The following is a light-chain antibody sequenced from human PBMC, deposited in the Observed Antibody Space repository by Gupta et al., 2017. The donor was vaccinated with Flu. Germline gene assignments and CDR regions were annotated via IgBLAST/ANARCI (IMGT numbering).Light chain of an antibody. CDR3: QSYDSSLSGSCV. CDR1: SSNIGAGYD. V-gene: IGLV1-40*01. Sequence: QTVVTPQPSFPVPPWQTVTIYCTGSSSNIGAGYDAPWYQQRPATAPKLLIYGNSNRPSGVPDRLSGSKSGTSASLAIPGLQAEDEADYYCQSYDSSLSGSCVFGTGTKVTVL. CDR2: GNS. J-gene: IGLJ1*01.